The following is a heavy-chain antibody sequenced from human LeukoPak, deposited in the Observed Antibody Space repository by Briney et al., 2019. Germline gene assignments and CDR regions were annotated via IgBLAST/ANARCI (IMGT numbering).Heavy chain of an antibody. CDR2: INPNSGGT. J-gene: IGHJ6*02. V-gene: IGHV1-2*02. CDR3: ARADPASGMDV. Sequence: ASVKVSCKASGYTFTSYGISWVRQAPGQGLEWMGWINPNSGGTNYAQKFQGRVTMTRDTSISTAYMELSRLRSDDTAVYYCARADPASGMDVWGQGTTVTVSS. D-gene: IGHD2-2*01. CDR1: GYTFTSYG.